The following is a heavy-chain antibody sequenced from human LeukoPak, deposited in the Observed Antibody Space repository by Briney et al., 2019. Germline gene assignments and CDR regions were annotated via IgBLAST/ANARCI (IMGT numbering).Heavy chain of an antibody. Sequence: SETLSLTCTVSGGSISSYYWSWIRQPPGKGLGWGGYIYYSGSTHYNPSLKSRVNISVDTSKHQFSLKLSSVTAADTAVYYCARLGFDGYNFDYWGQGTLVTVSS. V-gene: IGHV4-59*01. D-gene: IGHD5-24*01. CDR3: ARLGFDGYNFDY. CDR2: IYYSGST. CDR1: GGSISSYY. J-gene: IGHJ4*02.